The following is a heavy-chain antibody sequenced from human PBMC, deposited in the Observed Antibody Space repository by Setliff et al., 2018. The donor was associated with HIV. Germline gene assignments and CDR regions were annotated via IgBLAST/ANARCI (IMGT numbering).Heavy chain of an antibody. CDR2: IRGSGSGDTT. D-gene: IGHD6-13*01. V-gene: IGHV3-23*01. CDR1: GFTLSDHW. CDR3: AREDSSWYGSLDY. Sequence: GGSLRLSCAASGFTLSDHWMHWVRQAPGKGLEWVSTIRGSGSGDTTHYADFVKGRFTISRDNSKNTVYLQMNSLRAEDMAIYYCAREDSSWYGSLDYWGQGTPVTVSS. J-gene: IGHJ4*02.